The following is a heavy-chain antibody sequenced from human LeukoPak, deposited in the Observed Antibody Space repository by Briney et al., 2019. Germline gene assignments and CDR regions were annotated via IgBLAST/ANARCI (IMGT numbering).Heavy chain of an antibody. CDR1: GGSFRGYY. Sequence: SETLSLTRAVYGGSFRGYYWSWIRQPPGKGLEWIGEINHSGSTNYNPSLQSRVTISVDTSKNQYSLKLRSVTAADTAVYYCARGRPWSTVTRYFDYWGQGTLVTVSS. CDR2: INHSGST. V-gene: IGHV4-34*01. J-gene: IGHJ4*02. D-gene: IGHD4-17*01. CDR3: ARGRPWSTVTRYFDY.